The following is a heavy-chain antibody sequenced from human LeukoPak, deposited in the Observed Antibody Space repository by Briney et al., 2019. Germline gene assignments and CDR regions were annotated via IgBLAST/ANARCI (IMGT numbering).Heavy chain of an antibody. J-gene: IGHJ5*02. V-gene: IGHV4-39*07. Sequence: SETLSLTCTVSGGSISSSSYYWSWIRQPPGKGLEWIGEINHSGSTNYNPSLKSRVTISADTSKNQFSLKLTSVTSADTAMYYCARFFDYILTGSNWFDPWGQGTLVTVSS. CDR3: ARFFDYILTGSNWFDP. CDR2: INHSGST. CDR1: GGSISSSSYY. D-gene: IGHD3-9*01.